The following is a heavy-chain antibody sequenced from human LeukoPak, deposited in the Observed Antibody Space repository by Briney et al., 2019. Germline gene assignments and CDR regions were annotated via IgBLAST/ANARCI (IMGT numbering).Heavy chain of an antibody. V-gene: IGHV3-21*01. Sequence: GGSLRLSFAASGFTFSSYSMNWVRQAPGKGLEWVSSISSSSSYIYYADSVKGRFTISRDNAKNSLYLQMNSLRAEDTAVYYCARGPRIAVAGHFDYWGQGTLVTVSS. CDR1: GFTFSSYS. CDR2: ISSSSSYI. J-gene: IGHJ4*02. CDR3: ARGPRIAVAGHFDY. D-gene: IGHD6-19*01.